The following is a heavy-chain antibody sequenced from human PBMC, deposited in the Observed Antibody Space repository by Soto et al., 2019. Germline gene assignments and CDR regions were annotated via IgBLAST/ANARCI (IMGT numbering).Heavy chain of an antibody. J-gene: IGHJ5*02. CDR1: GGSISSSSYY. V-gene: IGHV4-39*01. CDR3: ARSIAAAGTGWFDP. CDR2: IYYSGST. Sequence: QLQLQESGPGLVKPSETLSLTCTVSGGSISSSSYYWGWIRQPPGKGLEWIGSIYYSGSTNYNPSLKSRVTISVDTSKNQFSLKLSSVTAADTAVYYCARSIAAAGTGWFDPWGQGTLVTVSS. D-gene: IGHD6-13*01.